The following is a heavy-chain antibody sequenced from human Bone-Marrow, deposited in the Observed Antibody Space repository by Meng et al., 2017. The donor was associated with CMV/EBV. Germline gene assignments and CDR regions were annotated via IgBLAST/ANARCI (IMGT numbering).Heavy chain of an antibody. V-gene: IGHV1-18*01. CDR1: GYTFTSYG. CDR2: ISAYNGNT. CDR3: ARAYFDIFLHDY. J-gene: IGHJ4*02. Sequence: ASVKVSCKASGYTFTSYGISWVRQAPGQGLEWMGWISAYNGNTNYAQKLQGRVTMTRDTSINTAYMELSRLRSDDTAVYYCARAYFDIFLHDYWGQGTLVTVS. D-gene: IGHD3-9*01.